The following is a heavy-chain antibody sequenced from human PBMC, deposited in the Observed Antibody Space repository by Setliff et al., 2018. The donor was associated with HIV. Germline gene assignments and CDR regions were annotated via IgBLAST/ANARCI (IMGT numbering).Heavy chain of an antibody. CDR3: ARIDGEAADTNY. CDR2: IYHTGST. V-gene: IGHV4-38-2*01. Sequence: SETLSLTCVVSGNSTSSGYYWGWVRQPPGKGLEWIGSIYHTGSTYYNPSLKGRVTISVDTSKNQFSLKLTSLTAADTAVYYCARIDGEAADTNYWGQGTLVTVSS. J-gene: IGHJ4*02. D-gene: IGHD6-13*01. CDR1: GNSTSSGYY.